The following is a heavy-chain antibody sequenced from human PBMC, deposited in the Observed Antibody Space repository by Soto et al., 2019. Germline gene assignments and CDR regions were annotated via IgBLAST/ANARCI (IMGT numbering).Heavy chain of an antibody. V-gene: IGHV3-66*01. Sequence: GGSLRLSCAASGFTVSSNYMSWVRQAPGKGLEWVSVIYSGGSTYYADSVKGRFTISRDNSKNTLYLQMNSLRAEDTALYYCASRTRDGYKDYWGQGTLVTVSS. CDR3: ASRTRDGYKDY. CDR2: IYSGGST. D-gene: IGHD5-12*01. J-gene: IGHJ4*02. CDR1: GFTVSSNY.